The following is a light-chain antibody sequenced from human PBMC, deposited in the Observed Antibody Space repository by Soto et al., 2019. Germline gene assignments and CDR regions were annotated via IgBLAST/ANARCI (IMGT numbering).Light chain of an antibody. Sequence: EIVLTQSPGTLSLSPGERATLSCRASQSVSSNYLAWYQQRPGQAPRVLIYGASSRATGIPDRFSGSGSGTDFTLTISRLEPEDFAVYFCHHYGNSPPNTFGQGTKVEI. CDR3: HHYGNSPPNT. V-gene: IGKV3-20*01. CDR2: GAS. CDR1: QSVSSNY. J-gene: IGKJ2*01.